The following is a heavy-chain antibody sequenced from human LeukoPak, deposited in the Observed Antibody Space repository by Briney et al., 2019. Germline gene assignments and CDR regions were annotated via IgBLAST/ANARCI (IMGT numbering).Heavy chain of an antibody. CDR3: AKDVVGVAYYYYGMDV. D-gene: IGHD2-15*01. CDR2: LLYDGSNK. V-gene: IGHV3-30*18. J-gene: IGHJ6*02. Sequence: GRSLRLSCAASGFTFSSYGMHWVRQAPGKGLEWVAVLLYDGSNKYYTESAKGRFTISRDNFKNTLNLQMNSLRAEDTAVYYCAKDVVGVAYYYYGMDVWGQGTTVTVSS. CDR1: GFTFSSYG.